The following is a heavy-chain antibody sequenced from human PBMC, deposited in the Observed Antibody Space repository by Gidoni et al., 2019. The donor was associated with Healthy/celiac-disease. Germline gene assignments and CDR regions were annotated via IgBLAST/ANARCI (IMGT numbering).Heavy chain of an antibody. CDR1: GGSFSGYY. V-gene: IGHV4-34*01. CDR2: INHSGGT. CDR3: ARGRYCSSTSCYYYGMDV. D-gene: IGHD2-2*01. J-gene: IGHJ6*02. Sequence: QVQLQQWGAGLVKPSETLSLTCAVYGGSFSGYYWSWIRQPPGKGLEAIGEINHSGGTNYNPSLKRLVTISVDTSKNQFSLKLSSVTAADTAVYYCARGRYCSSTSCYYYGMDVWGQGTTVTVSS.